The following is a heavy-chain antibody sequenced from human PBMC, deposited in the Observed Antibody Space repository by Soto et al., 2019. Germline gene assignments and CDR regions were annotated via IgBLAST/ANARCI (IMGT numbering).Heavy chain of an antibody. V-gene: IGHV4-4*02. J-gene: IGHJ4*02. D-gene: IGHD3-9*01. CDR2: IYHRGST. CDR1: GGSISSDNL. Sequence: PSETLSLTCAVSGGSISSDNLWGWVRQPPGKGLEWIGEIYHRGSTNYNPSLRSRLSMSVDKSTNQFSLSLSSVTAADTAVYYCARLSHYDCLTAYYPHFDSWGQGTLVTVSS. CDR3: ARLSHYDCLTAYYPHFDS.